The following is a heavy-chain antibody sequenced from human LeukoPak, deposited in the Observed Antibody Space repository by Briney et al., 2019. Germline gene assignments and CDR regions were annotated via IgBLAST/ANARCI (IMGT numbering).Heavy chain of an antibody. J-gene: IGHJ4*02. V-gene: IGHV3-30*02. CDR1: GFTFSSYG. Sequence: GGSLRLSCAASGFTFSSYGMHWVRQAPGKGLEWVAFIRYDGSNKYYADSVKGRFTISRDNSKNTLYLQMNSLRAEDTAVYYCAKDGEYSSSGGYWGQGTLVTVSS. CDR3: AKDGEYSSSGGY. CDR2: IRYDGSNK. D-gene: IGHD6-6*01.